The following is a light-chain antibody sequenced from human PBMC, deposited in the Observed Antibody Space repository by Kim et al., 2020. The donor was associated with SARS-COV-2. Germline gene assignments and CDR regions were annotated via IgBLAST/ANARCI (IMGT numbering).Light chain of an antibody. V-gene: IGKV1-33*01. J-gene: IGKJ2*01. CDR2: DAS. CDR3: QQYDNVMRT. CDR1: QDISHS. Sequence: DIQMTQSPSSLSASVGDTVTITCQASQDISHSLNWYQQKPGQVPKLLIYDASNLERGVPERFSGSGSGTHFAFTISYLQPEDVGTYYCQQYDNVMRTFGQETKLEI.